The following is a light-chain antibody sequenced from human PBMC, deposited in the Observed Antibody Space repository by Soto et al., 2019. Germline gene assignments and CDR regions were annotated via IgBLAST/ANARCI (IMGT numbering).Light chain of an antibody. CDR3: TSYTSTALRV. V-gene: IGLV2-14*01. J-gene: IGLJ3*02. Sequence: QSVLTQPASVSGSPGQSITISCTGTSSDVGGFNYVSWYQQHPGKAPKVMIYEVSNRHSGVSNRFSGSKSGNTASLTISGLQAEDEADYYCTSYTSTALRVFGGGTKVTVL. CDR1: SSDVGGFNY. CDR2: EVS.